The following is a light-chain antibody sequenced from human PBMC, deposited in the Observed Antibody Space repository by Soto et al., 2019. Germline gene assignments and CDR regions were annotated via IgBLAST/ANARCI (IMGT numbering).Light chain of an antibody. CDR2: GAS. V-gene: IGKV3-15*01. J-gene: IGKJ5*01. Sequence: EIVLTQSPATLSVSPGERATLSCRASQSVSSNLAWYQQKPGQAPRLLIYGASTRATGIPARFSGSGSGTEFTLTISSLQSEDFAVYYCQQYNNWPTSTFGQGTRLDIK. CDR1: QSVSSN. CDR3: QQYNNWPTST.